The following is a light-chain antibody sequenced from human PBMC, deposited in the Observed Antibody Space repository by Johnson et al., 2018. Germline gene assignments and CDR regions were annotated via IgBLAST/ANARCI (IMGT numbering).Light chain of an antibody. Sequence: QSVLTQPPSVSAAPGQKVTISCSGSSSNIGNNYVSWYQQLPGTAPKLLIYENNKRPSGIPDRFSGSKSGTSATLGTTGLRTGDEADYYCGTWDSSLSAGNVFGTGTKVTVL. CDR2: ENN. J-gene: IGLJ1*01. V-gene: IGLV1-51*02. CDR3: GTWDSSLSAGNV. CDR1: SSNIGNNY.